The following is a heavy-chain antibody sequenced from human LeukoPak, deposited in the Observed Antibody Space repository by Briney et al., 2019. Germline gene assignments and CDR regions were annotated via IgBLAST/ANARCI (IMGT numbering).Heavy chain of an antibody. CDR1: GFTFSSYG. D-gene: IGHD3-10*01. J-gene: IGHJ6*02. CDR2: IWYDVSNK. Sequence: GGSLRLSCAASGFTFSSYGMHWVRQAPGKGLEWVAVIWYDVSNKYYADSVKGRFTISRDNYKITLYLQMNSLRAEDTAVYYCARGATEPKIEPGSGSYFNYYYGMDVWGQGTTVTVSS. V-gene: IGHV3-33*01. CDR3: ARGATEPKIEPGSGSYFNYYYGMDV.